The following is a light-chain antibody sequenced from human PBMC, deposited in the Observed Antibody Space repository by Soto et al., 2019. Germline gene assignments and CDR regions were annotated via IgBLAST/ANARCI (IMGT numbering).Light chain of an antibody. V-gene: IGLV3-21*02. CDR3: AAWDDSLNGWV. J-gene: IGLJ3*02. CDR1: NVGSKV. Sequence: SYELTQPPSVSVAPGQTATISCGGNNVGSKVVHWYQQKPGQAPVLVVYDDTYRPSGIPERFSGSNSGNTATLTISRVEAGDEADYYCAAWDDSLNGWVFGGGTKLTVL. CDR2: DDT.